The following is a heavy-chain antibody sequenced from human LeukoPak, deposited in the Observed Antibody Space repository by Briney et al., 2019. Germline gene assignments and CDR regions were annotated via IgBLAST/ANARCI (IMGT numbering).Heavy chain of an antibody. CDR3: ARAPLAYCGGDCYSGAFDI. CDR2: IYYSGST. V-gene: IGHV4-31*03. J-gene: IGHJ3*02. Sequence: ASQTLSLTCTVSGGSISSGGYYWSWIRQHPGKGLEWIGYIYYSGSTYYNPSLKSRVTISVDTSKNQFSPKLSSVTAADTAVYYCARAPLAYCGGDCYSGAFDIWGQGTMVTVSS. D-gene: IGHD2-21*02. CDR1: GGSISSGGYY.